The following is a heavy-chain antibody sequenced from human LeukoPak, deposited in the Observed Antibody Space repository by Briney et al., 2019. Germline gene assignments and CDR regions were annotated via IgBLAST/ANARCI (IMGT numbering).Heavy chain of an antibody. CDR2: FDPEDGET. J-gene: IGHJ4*02. Sequence: ASVKVSCKVSGYTLTELSMHWVRQAPGKGLEWMGGFDPEDGETIYAQKFQGRVTMTEDTSTDTAYMELSSLRSEDTAVYYCATHDPGGATNKGDYWGQGTLVTVSS. CDR1: GYTLTELS. D-gene: IGHD1-26*01. CDR3: ATHDPGGATNKGDY. V-gene: IGHV1-24*01.